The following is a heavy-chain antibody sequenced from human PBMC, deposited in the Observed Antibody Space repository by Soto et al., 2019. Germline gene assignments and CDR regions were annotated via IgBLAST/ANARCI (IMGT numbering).Heavy chain of an antibody. CDR1: GGSFSGYY. CDR2: INHSGST. V-gene: IGHV4-34*01. D-gene: IGHD3-3*01. Sequence: QVQLQQWGAGLLKPSETLSLTCAVYGGSFSGYYWSWIRQPPGKGLEWIGEINHSGSTNYNPSLKSRVTISVDTSKNQFSLKLSSVTAADTAVYYCARATIFGVVIMQNWFDPWGQGTLVTVSS. J-gene: IGHJ5*02. CDR3: ARATIFGVVIMQNWFDP.